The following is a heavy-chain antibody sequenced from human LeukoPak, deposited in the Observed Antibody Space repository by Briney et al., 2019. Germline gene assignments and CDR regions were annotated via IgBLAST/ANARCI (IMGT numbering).Heavy chain of an antibody. D-gene: IGHD5-24*01. CDR3: ARVGYNSAFDI. V-gene: IGHV4-59*01. CDR2: IFYSGNT. Sequence: SETLSLTCTVSGGSISTYYWSLTRQPPGKGREWIGYIFYSGNTNYNPSLKSRVTISVDTSKNQFSLKLSSVTAADTAVYYCARVGYNSAFDIWGQGTMVTVSS. CDR1: GGSISTYY. J-gene: IGHJ3*02.